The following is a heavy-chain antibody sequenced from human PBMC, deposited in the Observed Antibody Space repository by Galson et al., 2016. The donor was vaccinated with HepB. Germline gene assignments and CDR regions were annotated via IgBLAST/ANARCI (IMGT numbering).Heavy chain of an antibody. CDR2: ISAYNGNT. CDR3: ARAPVILDEWNLSPFDF. Sequence: SCKASGYAFASYGISWVREAPGQGLEWMGWISAYNGNTHYAQKLQGRVTMTTDTSTNTAYMELRSLRSDHTAIYYCARAPVILDEWNLSPFDFWGQGTLVTVSS. D-gene: IGHD1-1*01. J-gene: IGHJ4*02. CDR1: GYAFASYG. V-gene: IGHV1-18*01.